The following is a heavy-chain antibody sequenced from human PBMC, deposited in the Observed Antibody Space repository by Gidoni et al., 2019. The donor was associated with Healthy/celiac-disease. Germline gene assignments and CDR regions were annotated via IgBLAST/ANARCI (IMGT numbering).Heavy chain of an antibody. V-gene: IGHV4-39*01. J-gene: IGHJ4*02. Sequence: QLQLQESGPGLVKPSETLSLTCTVSGGSIRSSSYYWGWIRQPPGKGLEWIGSIYYSGSTYYNPSLKSRVTISVDTSKNQFSLKLSSVTAADTAVYYCAPLVVVVAAIGNWGQGTLVTVSS. D-gene: IGHD2-15*01. CDR3: APLVVVVAAIGN. CDR1: GGSIRSSSYY. CDR2: IYYSGST.